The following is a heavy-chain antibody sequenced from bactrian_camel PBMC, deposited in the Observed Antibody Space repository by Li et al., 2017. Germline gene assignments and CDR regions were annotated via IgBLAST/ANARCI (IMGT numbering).Heavy chain of an antibody. V-gene: IGHV3S53*01. CDR3: AARGPYCYTKLSVRDFTY. D-gene: IGHD2*01. J-gene: IGHJ6*01. CDR1: GYTYSDYC. Sequence: HVQLVESGGGSVQAGGSLRLSCASIGYTYSDYCMGWFRQAPGKEREGVAAIDSDGIASYADSVKGRFTVSRDNANNTVNLMMSSLKPEDTAMYYCAARGPYCYTKLSVRDFTYWGQGTQVTVS. CDR2: IDSDGIA.